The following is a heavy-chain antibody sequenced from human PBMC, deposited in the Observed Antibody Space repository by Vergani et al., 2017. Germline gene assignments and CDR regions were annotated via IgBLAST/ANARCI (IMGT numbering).Heavy chain of an antibody. CDR2: IYYSGST. Sequence: QVQLQESGPGLVKPSETLSPTCTVSGGSISSYYWSWIRQPPGKGLEWIGYIYYSGSTNYNPSLKSRVTISVDTSKNQFSLKLSSVTAADTAVYYCARVRTTYYYGMDVWGQGTTVTVSS. V-gene: IGHV4-59*01. CDR3: ARVRTTYYYGMDV. J-gene: IGHJ6*02. D-gene: IGHD4-11*01. CDR1: GGSISSYY.